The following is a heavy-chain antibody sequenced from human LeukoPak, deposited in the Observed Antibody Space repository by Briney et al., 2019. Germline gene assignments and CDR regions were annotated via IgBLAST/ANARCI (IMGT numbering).Heavy chain of an antibody. J-gene: IGHJ4*02. CDR3: ARVYCSSTSCYLGFDY. V-gene: IGHV1-2*02. Sequence: ASVKVSCKASGYTFTRYYMHWVRQAPGQGLEWMGWINPNSGGTNHAQKFQGRVTMTRDTSISTAYMELSRLRSDDTAVYYCARVYCSSTSCYLGFDYWGQGTLVTVSS. D-gene: IGHD2-2*01. CDR2: INPNSGGT. CDR1: GYTFTRYY.